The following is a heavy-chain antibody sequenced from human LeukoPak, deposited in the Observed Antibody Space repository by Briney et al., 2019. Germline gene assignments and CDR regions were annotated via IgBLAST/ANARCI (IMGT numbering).Heavy chain of an antibody. CDR1: GFTFSSYS. Sequence: GGSLRLSCTASGFTFSSYSMNWVRQAPGKGLEWVSYISGSSNSIYYADSVKGRFTISRDNAKNSLYLQMNSLRAEDTAVYYCASEDYGDYVTAFDIWGQGTMVTVSS. V-gene: IGHV3-48*04. D-gene: IGHD4-17*01. CDR2: ISGSSNSI. J-gene: IGHJ3*02. CDR3: ASEDYGDYVTAFDI.